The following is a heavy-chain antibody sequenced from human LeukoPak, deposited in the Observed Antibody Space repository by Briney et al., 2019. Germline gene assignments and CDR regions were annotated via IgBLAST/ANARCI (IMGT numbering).Heavy chain of an antibody. CDR2: ISSSSSYI. CDR1: GFTFSSYS. Sequence: GGSLRLSCAASGFTFSSYSMNWVRQAPGKGLEWVSSISSSSSYIYYADSVKGRFTISRDNAKNSLYLQMSSLRAEDTAVYYCARDSLAAAATLDYWGQGTLVTVSS. CDR3: ARDSLAAAATLDY. D-gene: IGHD6-13*01. V-gene: IGHV3-21*01. J-gene: IGHJ4*02.